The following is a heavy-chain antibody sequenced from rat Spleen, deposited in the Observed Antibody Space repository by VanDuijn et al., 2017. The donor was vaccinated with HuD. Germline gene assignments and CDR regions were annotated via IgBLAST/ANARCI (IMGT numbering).Heavy chain of an antibody. V-gene: IGHV4-2*01. CDR1: GFNFNDYW. D-gene: IGHD4-1*01. CDR2: INKDSRTI. CDR3: VRERYGVEG. Sequence: EVKLVESGGGLVQPGRSLKLSCAASGFNFNDYWMGWVRQAPGKGLEWIGEINKDSRTIKYSPSLKDKFTISRDNAQNTLYLQMNKLGSEDTAIYYCVRERYGVEGWGQGVMVTVSS. J-gene: IGHJ2*01.